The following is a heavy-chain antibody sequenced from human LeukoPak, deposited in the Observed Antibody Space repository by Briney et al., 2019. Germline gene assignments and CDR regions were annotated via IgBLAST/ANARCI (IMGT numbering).Heavy chain of an antibody. J-gene: IGHJ3*02. CDR3: ARGPPHYLGAFDI. CDR2: ISSSSSYI. D-gene: IGHD3-10*01. Sequence: GGSLRLSCAASGFTFSSYSMNWVRQAPGKGLEWVSSISSSSSYIYYADSVKGRFTISRDNAKNSLHLQMNSLRAEDTAVYYCARGPPHYLGAFDIWGQGTMVTVSS. CDR1: GFTFSSYS. V-gene: IGHV3-21*01.